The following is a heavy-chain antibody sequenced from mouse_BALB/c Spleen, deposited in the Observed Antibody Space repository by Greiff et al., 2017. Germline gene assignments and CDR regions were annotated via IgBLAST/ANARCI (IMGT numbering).Heavy chain of an antibody. D-gene: IGHD2-14*01. J-gene: IGHJ3*01. V-gene: IGHV1S56*01. CDR2: IYPGDGST. CDR1: GYTFTSYD. Sequence: QVQLQQSGPELVKPGALVKISCKASGYTFTSYDINWVMQRPGQGLVWIVWIYPGDGSTKYNEKFKGKATLTAANSSSTASMQLSSLTSANSAVYFCARRVRREVPWFAYWGQGTLVTVSA. CDR3: ARRVRREVPWFAY.